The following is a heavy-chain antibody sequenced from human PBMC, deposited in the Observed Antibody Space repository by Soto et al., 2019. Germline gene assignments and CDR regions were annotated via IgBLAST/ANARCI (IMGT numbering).Heavy chain of an antibody. Sequence: PGGSLRLSCAASGFTFNTYAMTRVRQAPGKGLQWVSLITERGNGTYYADSVKGRFTISRDNSQRTLNLQMNSLRAEDMAVYYCAATGGFWSYGMDVWGQGTTVTVSS. CDR1: GFTFNTYA. J-gene: IGHJ6*02. CDR3: AATGGFWSYGMDV. CDR2: ITERGNGT. D-gene: IGHD3-3*01. V-gene: IGHV3-23*01.